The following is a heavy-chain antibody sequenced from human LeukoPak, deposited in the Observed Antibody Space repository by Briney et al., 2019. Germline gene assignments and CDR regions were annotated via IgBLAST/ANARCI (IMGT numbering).Heavy chain of an antibody. J-gene: IGHJ4*02. D-gene: IGHD2-21*02. CDR1: GFTFSSYG. CDR2: ISYDGSNK. Sequence: PGGSPRLSCAASGFTFSSYGMHWVRQAPGKGLEWVAVISYDGSNKYYADSVKGRFTISRDNSKNTLYLQMNSLRAEDTAMYYCAKLVVVTAISSYWGQGTLVTVSS. V-gene: IGHV3-30*18. CDR3: AKLVVVTAISSY.